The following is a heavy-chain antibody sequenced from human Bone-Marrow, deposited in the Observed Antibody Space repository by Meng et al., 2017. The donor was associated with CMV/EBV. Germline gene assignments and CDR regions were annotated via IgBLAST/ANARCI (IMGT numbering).Heavy chain of an antibody. J-gene: IGHJ4*02. CDR3: TRGHSSSSIYFES. V-gene: IGHV3-49*04. D-gene: IGHD6-6*01. CDR1: GFTFGDYA. Sequence: GGSLRLSCTASGFTFGDYALSWVRQAPGKGLEWVGFIRSKAYGGTTEYAASVKGRFTISRDDSKSIAYLQMNSLKTEDTAVYYCTRGHSSSSIYFESWGQGTRVTVS. CDR2: IRSKAYGGTT.